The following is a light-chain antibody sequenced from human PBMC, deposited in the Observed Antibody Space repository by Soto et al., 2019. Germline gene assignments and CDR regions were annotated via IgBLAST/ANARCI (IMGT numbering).Light chain of an antibody. Sequence: IVLTQSPATLSLSPGERATLSCRASQSVNTYLAWYQQKPGQAPRLLIYDASNRATGIPARFSGSGYGTDFTLTISSLEPEDFAVYYCQQRSNWLTFGGGTKVEIK. CDR3: QQRSNWLT. CDR1: QSVNTY. J-gene: IGKJ4*01. CDR2: DAS. V-gene: IGKV3-11*01.